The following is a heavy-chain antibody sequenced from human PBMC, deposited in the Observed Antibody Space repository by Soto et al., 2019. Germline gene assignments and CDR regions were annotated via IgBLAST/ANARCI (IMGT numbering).Heavy chain of an antibody. CDR2: ISSYSGNT. CDR1: RYTFTSYG. CDR3: ARVPGAFELVPATLAWVDH. Sequence: QVELLQSGAEVKKPGASVKVSCKASRYTFTSYGISRVRRAAGQGLEWMGWISSYSGNTNYAQKSRGRVTMTTDTTASTANMELTSLTYNDTGVYYCARVPGAFELVPATLAWVDHWGLGTLVSVSS. J-gene: IGHJ5*02. D-gene: IGHD2-15*01. V-gene: IGHV1-18*04.